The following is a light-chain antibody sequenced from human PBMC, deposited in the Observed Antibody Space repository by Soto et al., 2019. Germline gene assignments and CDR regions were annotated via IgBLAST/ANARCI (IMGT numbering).Light chain of an antibody. CDR1: QSVSSSY. CDR3: QQYGSSRT. J-gene: IGKJ1*01. Sequence: EIVLTQSPGTLSLSPGERATLSCSASQSVSSSYLAWYQQKPGQAPRLLIYGASSRATGIYDRFSGSGSGTDFSLTINGLEPGDFAVYYCQQYGSSRTFGQGTKVELK. CDR2: GAS. V-gene: IGKV3-20*01.